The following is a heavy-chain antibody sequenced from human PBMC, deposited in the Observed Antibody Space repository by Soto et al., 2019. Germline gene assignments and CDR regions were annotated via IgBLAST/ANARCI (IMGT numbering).Heavy chain of an antibody. V-gene: IGHV4-30-4*01. CDR2: IYYSGST. CDR3: ARRLIAAAVTAWFDP. CDR1: GGSISSGDYY. J-gene: IGHJ5*02. D-gene: IGHD6-13*01. Sequence: TLSLTCTVSGGSISSGDYYWSWVRQPPGKGLEWIGYIYYSGSTYYNPSLKSRVTISVDTSKNRFSLKLSSVTAADTAVYYCARRLIAAAVTAWFDPWGQGTLVTVSS.